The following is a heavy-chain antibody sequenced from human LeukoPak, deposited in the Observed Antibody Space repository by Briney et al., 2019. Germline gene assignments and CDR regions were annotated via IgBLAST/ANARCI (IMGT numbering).Heavy chain of an antibody. J-gene: IGHJ4*02. CDR3: ARRSQYYDFWSGYYGDYFDY. D-gene: IGHD3-3*01. CDR2: IYHSGST. CDR1: GYSISSGYY. Sequence: SETLSLTCAVSGYSISSGYYCGWIRQPPGKGLEWIGSIYHSGSTYYNPSLKSRVTISVDTSKNQFSLKLSSVTAADTAVYYCARRSQYYDFWSGYYGDYFDYWGQGTLVTVSS. V-gene: IGHV4-38-2*01.